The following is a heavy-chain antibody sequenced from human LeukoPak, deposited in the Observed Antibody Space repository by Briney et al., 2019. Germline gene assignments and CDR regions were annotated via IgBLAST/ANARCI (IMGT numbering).Heavy chain of an antibody. Sequence: SETLSLTCTVSGGSISSSSYYWGWIHQPPGKGLEWIGSIYYSGSTYYNPSLKSRVTISVDTSKNQFSLKLSSVAAADTAVYYCARGRYGSGSYRKGDYWGQGTLVTVSS. D-gene: IGHD3-10*01. J-gene: IGHJ4*02. V-gene: IGHV4-39*07. CDR2: IYYSGST. CDR1: GGSISSSSYY. CDR3: ARGRYGSGSYRKGDY.